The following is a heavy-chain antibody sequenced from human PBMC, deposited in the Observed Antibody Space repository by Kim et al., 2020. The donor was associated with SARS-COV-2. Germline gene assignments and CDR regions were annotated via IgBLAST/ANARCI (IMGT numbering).Heavy chain of an antibody. CDR3: ARTRSTHPDYYGMDV. V-gene: IGHV3-53*01. J-gene: IGHJ6*02. Sequence: SVKGRFTSSRDNSKNTLYLQMNSLRAEDTAVYYCARTRSTHPDYYGMDVWDQGTTVTVSS.